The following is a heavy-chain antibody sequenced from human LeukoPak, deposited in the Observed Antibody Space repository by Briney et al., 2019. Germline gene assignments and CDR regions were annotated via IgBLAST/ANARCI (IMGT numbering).Heavy chain of an antibody. D-gene: IGHD2-21*02. CDR1: GGAISSSTYY. V-gene: IGHV4-39*01. CDR2: IYYSGST. J-gene: IGHJ4*02. CDR3: ARRLVAANAVDY. Sequence: SETLSLTCAVSGGAISSSTYYWGWIRQPPGKGLEWIGTIYYSGSTYYNPSLKSRVTISVDTSKSQFSLNLTSVTAADTAVYYCARRLVAANAVDYWGEGSLVTVSS.